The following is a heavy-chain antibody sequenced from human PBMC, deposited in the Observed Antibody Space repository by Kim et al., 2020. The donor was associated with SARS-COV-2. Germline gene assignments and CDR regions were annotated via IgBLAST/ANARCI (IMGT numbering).Heavy chain of an antibody. Sequence: YADSVKDPFTISRDNSKSPLYQQMNSLRAEDTAVYYCAKEGRAARAPLDYWGQGTLVTVSS. V-gene: IGHV3-30-3*02. D-gene: IGHD6-6*01. CDR3: AKEGRAARAPLDY. J-gene: IGHJ4*02.